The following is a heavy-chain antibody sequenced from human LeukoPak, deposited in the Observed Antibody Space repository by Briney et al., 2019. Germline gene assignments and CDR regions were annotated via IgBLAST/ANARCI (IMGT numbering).Heavy chain of an antibody. Sequence: SETLSLTCTVSGVSISSYYWSWLRQPPGKGLEWLGYIYYSGSTNYNPSLKRRVTISVDTSKNQFSLKLSSVTAADTAVYYCARVVLGGNDPPHFDYWGQGTLVTVSS. CDR3: ARVVLGGNDPPHFDY. J-gene: IGHJ4*02. D-gene: IGHD5-12*01. CDR1: GVSISSYY. V-gene: IGHV4-59*01. CDR2: IYYSGST.